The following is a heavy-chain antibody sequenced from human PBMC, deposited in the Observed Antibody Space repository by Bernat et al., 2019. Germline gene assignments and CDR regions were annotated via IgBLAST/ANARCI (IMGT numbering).Heavy chain of an antibody. Sequence: EVQLLESGGGLVQPGGSLRLSCAASGFTFSSYAMSWVRQAPGKGLEWVSAISGSGGSTYYADSVKGRFTISRDNSKNTLYLQMNSLRAEDTAVYYCARDAPPVKYYYGSGSYKDYWGQGTLVTVSS. CDR2: ISGSGGST. V-gene: IGHV3-23*01. J-gene: IGHJ4*02. D-gene: IGHD3-10*01. CDR1: GFTFSSYA. CDR3: ARDAPPVKYYYGSGSYKDY.